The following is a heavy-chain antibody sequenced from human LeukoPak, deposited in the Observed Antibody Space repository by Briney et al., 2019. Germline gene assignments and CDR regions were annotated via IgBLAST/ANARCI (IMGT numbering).Heavy chain of an antibody. Sequence: PSETLSLTCTVSGGSVSSGSYYWSWVRQPPGKGLEWIGYIYYSGSTNYNPSLKSRVTISVDTSKNQFSLKLSSVTAADTAVYYCAREGYSTSEFEDYWGQGTLVTVSS. CDR2: IYYSGST. CDR1: GGSVSSGSYY. J-gene: IGHJ4*02. D-gene: IGHD5-12*01. CDR3: AREGYSTSEFEDY. V-gene: IGHV4-61*01.